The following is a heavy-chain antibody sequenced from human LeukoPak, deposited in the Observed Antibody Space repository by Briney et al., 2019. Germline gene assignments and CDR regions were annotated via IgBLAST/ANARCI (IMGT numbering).Heavy chain of an antibody. CDR3: TTAVGTDFYDYGLDA. J-gene: IGHJ6*02. V-gene: IGHV3-73*01. CDR2: IRSKANTYAT. Sequence: HPGGSLRLSCAASGFTFSGSAMHWVRQASGKGLEWVGRIRSKANTYATAYAASVKGRFTISRDDSKNTAYLQLNSLKTEDTAVYYCTTAVGTDFYDYGLDAWGQGTTVTVSS. D-gene: IGHD6-13*01. CDR1: GFTFSGSA.